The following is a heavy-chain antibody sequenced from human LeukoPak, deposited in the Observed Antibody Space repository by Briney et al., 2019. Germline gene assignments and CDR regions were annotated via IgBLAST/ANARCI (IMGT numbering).Heavy chain of an antibody. CDR3: ARGEKSNWFDP. J-gene: IGHJ5*02. CDR1: GYSISSGYY. Sequence: SETLSLTCTVSGYSISSGYYWGRIRQPPGKRLEWIGSIYHSGSTYYNPSLKSRVTISVDTSKNQFSLKLSSVTAADTAVYYCARGEKSNWFDPWGQGTLVTVYS. V-gene: IGHV4-38-2*02. CDR2: IYHSGST.